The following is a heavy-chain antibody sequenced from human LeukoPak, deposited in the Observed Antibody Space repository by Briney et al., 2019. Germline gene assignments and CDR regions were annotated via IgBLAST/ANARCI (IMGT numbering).Heavy chain of an antibody. CDR1: GFTFSSYS. D-gene: IGHD3-10*01. CDR3: AKVAKYYYGPETYYFFEQ. V-gene: IGHV3-20*04. Sequence: GGSLRLSCAASGFTFSSYSMNWVRQAPGKGLEWVSGINWNGGSTGYADSVKGRFTISRDNAKNSLYLQMNSLRVEDTAVYYCAKVAKYYYGPETYYFFEQWGQGTPVTASS. J-gene: IGHJ4*02. CDR2: INWNGGST.